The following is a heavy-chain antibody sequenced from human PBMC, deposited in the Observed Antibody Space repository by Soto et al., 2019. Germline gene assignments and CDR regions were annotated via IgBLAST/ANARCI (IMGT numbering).Heavy chain of an antibody. J-gene: IGHJ6*02. Sequence: ESLKISCTASGYTFTSYWIGWVRQMPGKGLEWMGIIYGGDSDTRYSPSFQGQVSMSVERSINTAYLQWSSLKASDTAMYYCAASIFYYGMDVWGQGTTVTVSS. CDR1: GYTFTSYW. V-gene: IGHV5-51*01. CDR2: IYGGDSDT. CDR3: AASIFYYGMDV.